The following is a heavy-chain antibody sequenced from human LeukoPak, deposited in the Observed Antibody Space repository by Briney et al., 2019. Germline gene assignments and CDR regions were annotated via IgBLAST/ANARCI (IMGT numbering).Heavy chain of an antibody. V-gene: IGHV4-59*01. CDR1: GGSISSYY. J-gene: IGHJ4*02. CDR3: ALHDYGDSHYFDY. Sequence: PSETLSLTCTVSGGSISSYYWSWIRQPPGKGLEWIGYIYYSGSTNYNPSLKSRVTISVDTSKNQFSLKLSSVTAADTAVYYCALHDYGDSHYFDYWGQGTLVTVSS. D-gene: IGHD4-17*01. CDR2: IYYSGST.